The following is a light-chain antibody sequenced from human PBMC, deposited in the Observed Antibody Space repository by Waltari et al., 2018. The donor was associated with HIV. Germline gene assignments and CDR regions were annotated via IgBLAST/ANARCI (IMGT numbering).Light chain of an antibody. V-gene: IGLV3-1*01. CDR1: KLGDKY. CDR2: QDS. J-gene: IGLJ2*01. CDR3: QAWDSSTVV. Sequence: SYELTQPPSVPVSPGQTASSTCTGEKLGDKYACWYQQKPGQSPVLVIYQDSKRPSGIPERFSGSNSGNTATLTISGTQAMDEADYYCQAWDSSTVVFGGGTKLTVL.